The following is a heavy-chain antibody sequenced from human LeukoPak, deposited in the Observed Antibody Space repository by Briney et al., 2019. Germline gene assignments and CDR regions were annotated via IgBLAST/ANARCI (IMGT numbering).Heavy chain of an antibody. J-gene: IGHJ4*02. Sequence: SETLSLTCAVSGGSISSGGYSWSWIRQPPGKGLEWIGYIYYSGSTYYNPSLQSRVTISVDTSKNQFSLKLSSVTAADTAVYYCARVRPSGSHLDYWGQGTLVTVSS. CDR1: GGSISSGGYS. CDR3: ARVRPSGSHLDY. D-gene: IGHD3-3*01. CDR2: IYYSGST. V-gene: IGHV4-30-2*05.